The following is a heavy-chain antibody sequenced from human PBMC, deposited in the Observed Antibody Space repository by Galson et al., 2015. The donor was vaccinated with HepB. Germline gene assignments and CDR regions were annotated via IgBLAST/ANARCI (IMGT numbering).Heavy chain of an antibody. V-gene: IGHV3-30*02. D-gene: IGHD2-21*02. CDR2: IRYDGSNK. J-gene: IGHJ3*02. CDR3: AKVSSLHIVVVTASTRDAFDI. CDR1: GFTFSSYG. Sequence: SLRLSCAASGFTFSSYGMHWVRQAPGKGLEWVAFIRYDGSNKYYADSVKGRFTISRDNSKNTLYLQMNSLRAEDTAVYYCAKVSSLHIVVVTASTRDAFDIWGQGTMVTVSS.